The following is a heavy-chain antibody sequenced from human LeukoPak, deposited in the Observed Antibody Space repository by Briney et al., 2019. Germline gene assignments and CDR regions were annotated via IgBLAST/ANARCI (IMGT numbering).Heavy chain of an antibody. CDR2: ISSSGSTI. D-gene: IGHD6-13*01. Sequence: QPGGSLRLSCAASGFTFSSYEMNWVRQAPGKGLEWVSYISSSGSTIYYADSVKGRFTISRDNAKNSLYLQMSSLRAEDTAVYYCARESAAAPWEFDYWGQGTLVTVSS. CDR1: GFTFSSYE. J-gene: IGHJ4*02. CDR3: ARESAAAPWEFDY. V-gene: IGHV3-48*03.